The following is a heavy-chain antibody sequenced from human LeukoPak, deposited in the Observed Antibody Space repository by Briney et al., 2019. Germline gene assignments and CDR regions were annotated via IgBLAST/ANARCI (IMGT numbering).Heavy chain of an antibody. Sequence: GGSLRLSWAASGFTFSSYAMNWARQDPGEGMGWVSSISISAGTTYYADSVKGRFTISRDNSKNTLFLQMNSLRAEDTAVYYCAKDLSSATYLDYFDYWGQGTLVTVSS. CDR1: GFTFSSYA. CDR2: ISISAGTT. V-gene: IGHV3-23*01. D-gene: IGHD3-10*02. CDR3: AKDLSSATYLDYFDY. J-gene: IGHJ4*02.